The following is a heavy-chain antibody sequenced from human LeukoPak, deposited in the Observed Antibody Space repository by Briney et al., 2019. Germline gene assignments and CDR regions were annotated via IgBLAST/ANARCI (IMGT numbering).Heavy chain of an antibody. Sequence: GASVKVSCKASGYIFTGYYMHWVRQAPGQGLEWMGWISPNSGGTNYAQKFQGRVTMTRDTSISTAYMELSRLRSDDTAVYYCARGEMATIEYWGQGTLVTVSS. CDR2: ISPNSGGT. V-gene: IGHV1-2*02. J-gene: IGHJ4*02. D-gene: IGHD5-24*01. CDR1: GYIFTGYY. CDR3: ARGEMATIEY.